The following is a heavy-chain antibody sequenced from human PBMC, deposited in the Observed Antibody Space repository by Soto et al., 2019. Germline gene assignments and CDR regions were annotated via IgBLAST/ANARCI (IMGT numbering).Heavy chain of an antibody. D-gene: IGHD4-17*01. V-gene: IGHV4-30-2*01. CDR1: GGSISSGGYS. Sequence: QLQLQESGSGLVKPSQTLSLTCTLSGGSISSGGYSWSWIRQPPGKGLECIGYIYHSGTTYYNPSLTSRVTISVDTSKHQFSLKLTSVTAADTAVYFCARGRGDYPYYFDYWGQGTLVTVSS. J-gene: IGHJ4*02. CDR2: IYHSGTT. CDR3: ARGRGDYPYYFDY.